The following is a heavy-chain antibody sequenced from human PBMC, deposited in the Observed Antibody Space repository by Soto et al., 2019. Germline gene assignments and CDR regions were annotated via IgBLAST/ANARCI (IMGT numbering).Heavy chain of an antibody. Sequence: SETLSLTCTVSGGSISSYYWSWIRQPPGKGLEWIGYIYYSGSTNYNPSLKSRVTISVDTSKNQFSLKLSSVTAADTAVYYCARYKQLGEYYYYYYMDVWGKGTTVTVSS. CDR3: ARYKQLGEYYYYYYMDV. CDR1: GGSISSYY. CDR2: IYYSGST. J-gene: IGHJ6*03. D-gene: IGHD6-6*01. V-gene: IGHV4-59*08.